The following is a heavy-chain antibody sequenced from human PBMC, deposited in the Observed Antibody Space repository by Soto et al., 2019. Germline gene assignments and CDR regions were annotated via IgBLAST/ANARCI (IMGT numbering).Heavy chain of an antibody. J-gene: IGHJ4*02. CDR3: ARLDSSGYYYGYYFDY. CDR1: VGSISSGGYY. Sequence: SATLSLTCTVSVGSISSGGYYWSWIRQHPGKGLEWLGYIYYSGSTYYNPSLKSRVTISVDTSKNQFSLKLSSVTAADTAVYYCARLDSSGYYYGYYFDYWGQGTLVTVSS. D-gene: IGHD3-22*01. V-gene: IGHV4-31*03. CDR2: IYYSGST.